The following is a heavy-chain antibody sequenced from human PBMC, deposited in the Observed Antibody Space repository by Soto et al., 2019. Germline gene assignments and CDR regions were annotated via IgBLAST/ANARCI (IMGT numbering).Heavy chain of an antibody. CDR2: IIPIFGTA. CDR3: AKDTPGIAVAGPDRGPGYYYGMDV. V-gene: IGHV1-69*06. Sequence: GASVKVSCKASGGTFSSYAISCVRPAPGQGLEWMGGIIPIFGTANYAQKFQGRVTITADKSTSTAYMELSSLRSEDTAVYYCAKDTPGIAVAGPDRGPGYYYGMDVWGQGTTVTVSS. J-gene: IGHJ6*02. CDR1: GGTFSSYA. D-gene: IGHD6-19*01.